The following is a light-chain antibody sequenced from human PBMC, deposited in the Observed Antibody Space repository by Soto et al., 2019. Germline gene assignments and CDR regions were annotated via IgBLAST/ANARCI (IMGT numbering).Light chain of an antibody. CDR3: HQFGSPPLDT. CDR1: QTISSSF. CDR2: RAS. Sequence: EIVLTQSPGTLSLSPGERATLSCRASQTISSSFLAWYQQKPGQAPRLLIYRASRRAPGIPDRFSGSGSWTDFPLTISRLEPEDFAVYYCHQFGSPPLDTFGPGTKVEIK. V-gene: IGKV3-20*01. J-gene: IGKJ3*01.